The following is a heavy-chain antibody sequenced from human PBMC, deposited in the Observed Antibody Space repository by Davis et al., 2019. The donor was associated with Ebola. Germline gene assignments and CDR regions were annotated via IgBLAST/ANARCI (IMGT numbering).Heavy chain of an antibody. V-gene: IGHV1-18*01. Sequence: ASVKVSCKASGYTFTSYGFSWVRQAPGQGLEWMGWISGYNGNTNYAQKLQGRVTMTTDTSTSTAYMELRSLRSDDTAVYYCAREQWLTFFDYWGQGTLVTVSS. D-gene: IGHD6-19*01. J-gene: IGHJ4*02. CDR3: AREQWLTFFDY. CDR2: ISGYNGNT. CDR1: GYTFTSYG.